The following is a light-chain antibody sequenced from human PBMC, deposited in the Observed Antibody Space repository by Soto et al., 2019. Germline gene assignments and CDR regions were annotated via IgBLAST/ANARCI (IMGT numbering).Light chain of an antibody. CDR1: ESVAGH. CDR3: QQYNNWPPIT. J-gene: IGKJ5*01. CDR2: GAS. V-gene: IGKV3-15*01. Sequence: EILMTQSPPTLSVSPGERATLSCRASESVAGHLAWYQQKPGQAPRLLIYGASTRATGIPARFSGSGSGTEFTLTISSLQSEDFAVYYCQQYNNWPPITFGQGTRLEI.